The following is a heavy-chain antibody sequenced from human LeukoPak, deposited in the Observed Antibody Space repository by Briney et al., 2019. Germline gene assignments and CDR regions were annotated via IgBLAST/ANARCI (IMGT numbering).Heavy chain of an antibody. V-gene: IGHV4-38-2*01. CDR2: IFHSGIT. CDR1: GYSISSGYC. CDR3: ARVRSRSLDY. Sequence: SETLSLTCVVSGYSISSGYCWGWIRQPPGKGLEWIGSIFHSGITYYIPSLKSRVTISVDTSKNQFSLKLSSVTAADTAVYYCARVRSRSLDYWGQGTLVTVSS. J-gene: IGHJ4*02.